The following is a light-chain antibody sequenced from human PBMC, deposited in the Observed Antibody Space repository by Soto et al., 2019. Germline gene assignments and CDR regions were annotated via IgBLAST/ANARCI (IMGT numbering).Light chain of an antibody. V-gene: IGLV2-14*01. J-gene: IGLJ1*01. CDR1: SSDVGGYNY. CDR3: SSYTSSSPYYV. Sequence: QSVLTQPASVSGSPGQSITISCTGTSSDVGGYNYVSWYQQHPGKAPKLMIYDVSNRPSGVSNRFSGSKSGNTASLTISGLQAEDEADYYCSSYTSSSPYYVFGTGTKVPVL. CDR2: DVS.